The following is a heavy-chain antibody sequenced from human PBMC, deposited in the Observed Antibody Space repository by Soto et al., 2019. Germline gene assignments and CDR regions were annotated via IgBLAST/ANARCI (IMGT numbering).Heavy chain of an antibody. J-gene: IGHJ3*02. CDR1: GGSISSYY. V-gene: IGHV4-59*01. D-gene: IGHD4-17*01. Sequence: SETLSLTCTVSGGSISSYYWSWIRQPPGKGLEWIGYIYYSGSTNYNPSLKSRVTISVDTSKNQISLKLSSVTAADTAVYYCARRYGYAFDIWGQGTMVTVSS. CDR2: IYYSGST. CDR3: ARRYGYAFDI.